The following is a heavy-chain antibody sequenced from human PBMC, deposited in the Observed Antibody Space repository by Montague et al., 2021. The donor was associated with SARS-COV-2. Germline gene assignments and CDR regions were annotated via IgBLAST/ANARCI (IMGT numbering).Heavy chain of an antibody. Sequence: SLRLSFSASGFPFSTSWMIWVRQAPGNGLEWVANMKPDGSEKYYVDSVKGRFTISRDSAKNSLYLQMSSLRAEDTAVYYCARGHGITWGQGTLVTVSS. CDR3: ARGHGIT. CDR1: GFPFSTSW. D-gene: IGHD1-26*01. J-gene: IGHJ5*02. V-gene: IGHV3-7*04. CDR2: MKPDGSEK.